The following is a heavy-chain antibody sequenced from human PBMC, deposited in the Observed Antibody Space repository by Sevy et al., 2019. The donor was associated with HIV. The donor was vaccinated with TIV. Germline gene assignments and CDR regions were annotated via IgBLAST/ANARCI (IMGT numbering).Heavy chain of an antibody. J-gene: IGHJ4*02. CDR2: IYYRGNT. Sequence: SETLSLTCSVSGDSITSSSYYWGWIRQPPGKGLEWIGIIYYRGNTYYNPSLKSRDTIFVDTSKNHFSLKLTSVTAADTAFYYCARRAYGSSHYFDYWGQGTLVTVSS. CDR3: ARRAYGSSHYFDY. V-gene: IGHV4-39*02. CDR1: GDSITSSSYY. D-gene: IGHD6-13*01.